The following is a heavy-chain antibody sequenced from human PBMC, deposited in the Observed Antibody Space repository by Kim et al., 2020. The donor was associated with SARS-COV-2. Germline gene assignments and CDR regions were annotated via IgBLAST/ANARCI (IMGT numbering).Heavy chain of an antibody. J-gene: IGHJ4*01. CDR1: GFTFSSYG. Sequence: GGSLRLSCAASGFTFSSYGMHWVRQAPGKGLEWVAVISYDGSNKYYADSVKGRFTISRDNSKNTLYLQMNSLRAEDTAVYYCARDWYCSSTSCYAHPHY. V-gene: IGHV3-33*05. D-gene: IGHD2-2*01. CDR2: ISYDGSNK. CDR3: ARDWYCSSTSCYAHPHY.